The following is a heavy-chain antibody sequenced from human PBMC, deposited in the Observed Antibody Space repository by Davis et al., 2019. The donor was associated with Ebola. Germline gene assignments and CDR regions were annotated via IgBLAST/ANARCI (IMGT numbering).Heavy chain of an antibody. CDR2: ISWNSGSI. CDR1: GFTFDDYA. D-gene: IGHD4-17*01. V-gene: IGHV3-9*01. CDR3: AKDRDDYGDSFDY. J-gene: IGHJ4*02. Sequence: LSLTCAASGFTFDDYAMHWVRQAPGKGLEWVSGISWNSGSIGYADSVKGRFTISRDNAKNSLYLQMNSLRAEDTALYYCAKDRDDYGDSFDYWGQGTLVTVSS.